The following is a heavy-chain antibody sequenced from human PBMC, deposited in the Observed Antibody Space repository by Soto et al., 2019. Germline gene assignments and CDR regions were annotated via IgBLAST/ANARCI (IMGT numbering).Heavy chain of an antibody. V-gene: IGHV3-7*01. D-gene: IGHD3-10*02. CDR3: ARNVRGGKYYFFDY. CDR2: IHQDGSEN. CDR1: GFSFSTSW. J-gene: IGHJ4*02. Sequence: EVQLVESGGGLVQPGESLRLSCAASGFSFSTSWMTWVRQAPGKGLEWVANIHQDGSENYYVDTVKGRFTISRDNAKSSLHLQMNSLRAEDTAVYFCARNVRGGKYYFFDYWGQGTLVTVSS.